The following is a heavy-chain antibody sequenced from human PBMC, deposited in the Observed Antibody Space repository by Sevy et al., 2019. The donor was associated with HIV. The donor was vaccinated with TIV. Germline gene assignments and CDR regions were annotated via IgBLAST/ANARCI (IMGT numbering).Heavy chain of an antibody. V-gene: IGHV4-59*08. CDR1: GGSITSLY. D-gene: IGHD1-26*01. Sequence: SETLSLTCTVSGGSITSLYWNWIRQPPGKGLEWIANIYYNGHINYNPSLKSRVTLSLDTCKNQFSLRLSSVTAAHTAMYYCAGENAWGRGYSWGQGTLVTVSS. CDR2: IYYNGHI. J-gene: IGHJ4*02. CDR3: AGENAWGRGYS.